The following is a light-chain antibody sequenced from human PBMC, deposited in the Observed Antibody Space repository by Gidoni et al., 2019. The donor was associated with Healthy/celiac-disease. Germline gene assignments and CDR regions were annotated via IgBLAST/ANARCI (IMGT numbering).Light chain of an antibody. CDR2: AAS. CDR1: QGISSY. V-gene: IGKV1-9*01. J-gene: IGKJ1*01. CDR3: QQLNSYPWT. Sequence: DIQLTKSPSFLSASVGDRVTITCRARQGISSYLAWYQQKPGKAPKLLIYAASTLQSGVPSRFSGSGSGTEFTLTISSLQPEDFATYYCQQLNSYPWTFGQGTKVEIK.